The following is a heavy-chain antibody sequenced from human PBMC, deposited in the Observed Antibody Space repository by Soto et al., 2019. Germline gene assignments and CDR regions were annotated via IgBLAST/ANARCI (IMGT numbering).Heavy chain of an antibody. D-gene: IGHD3-10*01. V-gene: IGHV3-30*03. CDR3: ARDWLTPSFYYYGMDV. CDR2: ISYDGSNK. Sequence: GGSLRLSCAASGFTFSSYGMHWVRQAPGKGLEWVAVISYDGSNKYYADSVKGRFTISRDNSKNTLYLQMNSLRSDDTAVYYFARDWLTPSFYYYGMDVWGQGTTVTVSS. J-gene: IGHJ6*02. CDR1: GFTFSSYG.